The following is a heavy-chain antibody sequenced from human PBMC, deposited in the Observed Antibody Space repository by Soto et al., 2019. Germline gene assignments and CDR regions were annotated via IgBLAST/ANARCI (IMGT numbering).Heavy chain of an antibody. J-gene: IGHJ6*02. CDR3: VRGSITIFYVMAV. D-gene: IGHD3-3*01. CDR2: INPSGGST. CDR1: GYTFTSYY. V-gene: IGHV1-46*01. Sequence: ASVKVSCKASGYTFTSYYMHRVRQAPGQGLEWMGIINPSGGSTSYAQKFQGRVTMTRDTSTSTVYMELSSLRSEYTAVYYCVRGSITIFYVMAVRGQRTTVTVS.